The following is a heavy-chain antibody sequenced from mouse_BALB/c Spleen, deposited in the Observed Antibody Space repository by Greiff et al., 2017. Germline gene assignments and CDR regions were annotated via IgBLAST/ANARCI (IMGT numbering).Heavy chain of an antibody. D-gene: IGHD1-1*01. CDR3: ARRNYYGSSYWFAY. V-gene: IGHV1-18*01. CDR1: GYTFTDYN. CDR2: INPNNGGT. J-gene: IGHJ3*01. Sequence: EVKLLESGPELVKPGASVKIPCKASGYTFTDYNMDWVKQSHGKSLEWIGDINPNNGGTIYNQKFKGKATLTVDKSSSTAYMELRSLTSEDTAVYYCARRNYYGSSYWFAYWGQGTLVTVSA.